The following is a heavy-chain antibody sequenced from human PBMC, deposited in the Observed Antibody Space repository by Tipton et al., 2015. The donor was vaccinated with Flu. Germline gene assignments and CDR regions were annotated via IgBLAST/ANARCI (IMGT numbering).Heavy chain of an antibody. D-gene: IGHD1-26*01. Sequence: TLSLTCTVSGGSISSSSYYWGWIRQPPGKGLEWIGSIYYSGSTYYNPSLKSRVAISVDTSKNQFSLKLSSVTAADTAVYYCARHGIYSGSYLWYYYYGMDAWGQGTTVTVSS. CDR3: ARHGIYSGSYLWYYYYGMDA. CDR1: GGSISSSSYY. V-gene: IGHV4-39*01. CDR2: IYYSGST. J-gene: IGHJ6*02.